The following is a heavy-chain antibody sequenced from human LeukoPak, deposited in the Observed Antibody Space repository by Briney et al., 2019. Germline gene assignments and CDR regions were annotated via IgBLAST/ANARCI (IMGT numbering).Heavy chain of an antibody. J-gene: IGHJ5*02. CDR2: VYHSGST. D-gene: IGHD3-3*01. CDR3: ARHNYYHFWSTLNWFDP. V-gene: IGHV4-38-2*02. CDR1: GSSISDNYY. Sequence: PSETLSLICTIFGSSISDNYYWGWIRRPPGKGLEWIGSVYHSGSTYYNPSLKSRVTLSVDTSNNHFSLKLRSVTAADTAVYYCARHNYYHFWSTLNWFDPWGQGTLDTVSS.